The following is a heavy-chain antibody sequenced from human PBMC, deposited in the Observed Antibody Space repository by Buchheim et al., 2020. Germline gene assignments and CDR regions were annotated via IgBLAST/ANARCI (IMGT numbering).Heavy chain of an antibody. D-gene: IGHD3-10*01. Sequence: QVQLQESGPGLVKPSETLSLTCTVSSGSIRSYYWSWIRQPPGKGLEWIGYIYYSGSTNYNPSLKSRVTISVDTSKNQFSLKLSSVTAADTAVYYCARAGWFGETYYFDYWGQGTL. V-gene: IGHV4-59*01. J-gene: IGHJ4*02. CDR2: IYYSGST. CDR3: ARAGWFGETYYFDY. CDR1: SGSIRSYY.